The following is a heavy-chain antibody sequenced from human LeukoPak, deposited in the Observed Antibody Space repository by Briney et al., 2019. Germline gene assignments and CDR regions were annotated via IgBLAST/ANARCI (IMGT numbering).Heavy chain of an antibody. CDR2: INHSGST. Sequence: GSLRLSCAASGFTFSSYSMNWVRQPPGKGLEWIGEINHSGSTNYNPSLKSRVTISVDTSKNQFSLKLSSVTAADTAVYYCARVGDTAMPYFDYWGRGTLVTVSS. V-gene: IGHV4-34*01. D-gene: IGHD5-18*01. CDR3: ARVGDTAMPYFDY. J-gene: IGHJ4*02. CDR1: GFTFSSYS.